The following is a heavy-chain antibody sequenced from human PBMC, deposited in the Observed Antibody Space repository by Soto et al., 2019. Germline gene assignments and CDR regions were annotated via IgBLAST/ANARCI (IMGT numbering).Heavy chain of an antibody. J-gene: IGHJ4*02. Sequence: QVQLQQWGAGLLKPSETLSLTCAVYGGSFSGYYWSWIRQPPGKGLEWIGEINHSGSTNYNPSLKRRVSISVYTSKNQLSLRLSSVTAADTAVYYCARVLAARQFDYWGQGTLVTVSS. CDR3: ARVLAARQFDY. D-gene: IGHD6-6*01. V-gene: IGHV4-34*01. CDR2: INHSGST. CDR1: GGSFSGYY.